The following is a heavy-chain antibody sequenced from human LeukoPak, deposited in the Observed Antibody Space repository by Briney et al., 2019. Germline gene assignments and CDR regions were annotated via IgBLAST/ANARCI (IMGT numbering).Heavy chain of an antibody. Sequence: ASVKVSCKASGGTFSSYAISWVRQASGQGLEWMGRIIPILGIANYAQKFQGRATITADKSTSTAYMELSSLRSEDTAVYYCARCAMVTGDFDYWGQGTLVTDSS. D-gene: IGHD5-18*01. J-gene: IGHJ4*02. CDR1: GGTFSSYA. V-gene: IGHV1-69*04. CDR3: ARCAMVTGDFDY. CDR2: IIPILGIA.